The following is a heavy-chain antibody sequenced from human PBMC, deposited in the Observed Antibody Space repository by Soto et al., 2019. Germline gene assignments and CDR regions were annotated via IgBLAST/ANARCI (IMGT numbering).Heavy chain of an antibody. Sequence: SETLSLTCGVSGCSLGSGYYWGWLRQPPGKGLEWIGSVYHSGTTYSNPSLKRRLTISLDTSKNQFSLKLTSVTAADTAMYYYTRSLFSSSWFAGSWGQGTLVTVSS. V-gene: IGHV4-38-2*01. CDR3: TRSLFSSSWFAGS. CDR2: VYHSGTT. CDR1: GCSLGSGYY. J-gene: IGHJ5*02. D-gene: IGHD6-13*01.